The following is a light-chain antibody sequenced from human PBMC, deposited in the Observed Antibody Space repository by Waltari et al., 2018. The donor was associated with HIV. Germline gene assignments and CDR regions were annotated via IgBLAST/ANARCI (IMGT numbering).Light chain of an antibody. CDR3: FSAADDNLRV. CDR1: ALTKYY. Sequence: SYELTQPSSVSVSPGQTARITCPGAALTKYYARWYQQKPGQAPVLVIYKNTERPSGIPGRFSGSRSGTTVTLTISGAQVGDEADYYCFSAADDNLRVFGGGTKLTVL. CDR2: KNT. J-gene: IGLJ3*02. V-gene: IGLV3-27*01.